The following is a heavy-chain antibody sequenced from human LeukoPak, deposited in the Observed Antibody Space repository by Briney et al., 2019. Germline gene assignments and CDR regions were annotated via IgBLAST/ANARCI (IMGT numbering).Heavy chain of an antibody. Sequence: GGSLRLSCAASGFTVSSNYMSWVRQAPGKGLEWVSATYSGGSTYYADSVKGRFTISRDNSKNTLYLQMNSLRAEDTAVYYCARDRPYCSGGSCYLYYFDYWGQGTLVTVSS. CDR3: ARDRPYCSGGSCYLYYFDY. J-gene: IGHJ4*02. D-gene: IGHD2-15*01. CDR2: TYSGGST. V-gene: IGHV3-53*01. CDR1: GFTVSSNY.